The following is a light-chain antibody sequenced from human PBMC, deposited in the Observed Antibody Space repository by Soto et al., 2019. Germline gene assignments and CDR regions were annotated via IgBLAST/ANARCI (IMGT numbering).Light chain of an antibody. Sequence: EIVLTQSPGTLSLSPGERATLSCRASQSVSSSYLAWYQQKPGQAPRLLIYGASSRATGIPDRFSGSGSGTDFTLTISRLETEDFALYYCQQYGRTFGPGTKVDIK. V-gene: IGKV3-20*01. CDR3: QQYGRT. CDR2: GAS. J-gene: IGKJ3*01. CDR1: QSVSSSY.